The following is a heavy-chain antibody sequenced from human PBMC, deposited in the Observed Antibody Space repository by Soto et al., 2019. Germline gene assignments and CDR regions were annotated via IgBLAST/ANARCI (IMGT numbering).Heavy chain of an antibody. CDR2: TYYRSKWYN. V-gene: IGHV6-1*01. CDR1: GDSVSSNSAA. D-gene: IGHD6-19*01. Sequence: SQTLSLTCAISGDSVSSNSAAWNWIRQSPSRGLEWLGRTYYRSKWYNDYAVSVKSRITINPDTSKNQFSLQLNSVTPEDTAVYYCARNRVAVAGNYYYYYGMDVWGQGTTVTVSS. J-gene: IGHJ6*02. CDR3: ARNRVAVAGNYYYYYGMDV.